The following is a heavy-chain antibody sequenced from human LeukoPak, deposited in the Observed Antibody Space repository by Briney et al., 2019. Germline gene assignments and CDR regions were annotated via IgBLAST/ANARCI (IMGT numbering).Heavy chain of an antibody. CDR1: GXSVSSSGDY. Sequence: PSETLSLTCTVSGXSVSSSGDYWGWIRQPPGKGLGWIGYIRYSGSTNYNPSLKIRVAISVDTSKNQFSLKLSSVTAADTAVYYCARHVNSGTYPLDYWGQGTLVTVSS. CDR2: IRYSGST. V-gene: IGHV4-61*05. D-gene: IGHD1-26*01. J-gene: IGHJ4*02. CDR3: ARHVNSGTYPLDY.